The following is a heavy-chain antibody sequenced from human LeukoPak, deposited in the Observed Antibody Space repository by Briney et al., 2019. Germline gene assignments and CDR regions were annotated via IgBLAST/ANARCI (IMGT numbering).Heavy chain of an antibody. CDR3: ARDRYCSSTSWTACYYYMDV. CDR1: GGSISSYY. V-gene: IGHV4-4*08. D-gene: IGHD2-2*01. CDR2: IYTSGST. J-gene: IGHJ6*03. Sequence: SETLSLTCTVSGGSISSYYWSWIRQPPGKGLEWIGYIYTSGSTNYNPSLKSRVTMSVDTSKNQFSLKLSSVTAADTAVYYCARDRYCSSTSWTACYYYMDVWGKGTTVTVSS.